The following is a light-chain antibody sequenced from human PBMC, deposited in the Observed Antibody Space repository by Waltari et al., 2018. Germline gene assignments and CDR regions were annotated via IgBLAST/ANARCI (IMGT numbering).Light chain of an antibody. CDR3: CSFAGTYTWV. Sequence: ALTQPRPVSGSPGQSVTISCTGTTSDVGGYNYVSWYQHHPGKAPQLMIFDVTQRPSGVPDRFSGSKSANTASLTISGLQAEDEADYYCCSFAGTYTWVFGGGTKVTVL. CDR2: DVT. V-gene: IGLV2-11*01. CDR1: TSDVGGYNY. J-gene: IGLJ3*02.